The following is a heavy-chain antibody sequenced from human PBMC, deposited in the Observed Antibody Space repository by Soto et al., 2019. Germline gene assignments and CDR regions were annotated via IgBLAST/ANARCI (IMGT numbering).Heavy chain of an antibody. Sequence: QVQLVESGGGVVQPGRSLRLSCVASGFTFSSCAMHWVRQVPGKGLEWLAVVTRDGSLYPYADSVKGRFSISRDNSRKTLYLQMNSLRPEDTAVYYCVKDRSDTWSFDYWGQGTLVTVSP. CDR2: VTRDGSLY. D-gene: IGHD2-8*02. V-gene: IGHV3-30*18. J-gene: IGHJ4*02. CDR3: VKDRSDTWSFDY. CDR1: GFTFSSCA.